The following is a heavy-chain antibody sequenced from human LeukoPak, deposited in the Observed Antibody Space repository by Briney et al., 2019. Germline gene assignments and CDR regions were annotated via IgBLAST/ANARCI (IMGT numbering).Heavy chain of an antibody. V-gene: IGHV4-34*01. D-gene: IGHD2-15*01. CDR1: GGSFSGYY. CDR3: AREYCSGGSCHSGEFDY. J-gene: IGHJ4*02. Sequence: SETLSLTCAVYGGSFSGYYWSWIRQPPGKGLEWIGEINHSGSTNYNPSLKSRVTISVDTSKNQFSLKLSSVTAADTAVHYCAREYCSGGSCHSGEFDYWGQGTLVTVSS. CDR2: INHSGST.